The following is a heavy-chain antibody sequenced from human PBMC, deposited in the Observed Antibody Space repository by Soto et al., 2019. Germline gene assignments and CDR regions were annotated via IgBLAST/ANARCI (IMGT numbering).Heavy chain of an antibody. J-gene: IGHJ6*03. CDR2: LSGNGGST. CDR3: AKSPWAYYYYMDV. CDR1: GFTFINYA. Sequence: VQLLESGGGLVQPGGSLRLSCAASGFTFINYAMSWVRQAPGQELEWVSALSGNGGSTYYADSAKGRFTVSRDNSNDTLYLQMNGLRADDTAIYYCAKSPWAYYYYMDVWGKGTTVTVSS. V-gene: IGHV3-23*01. D-gene: IGHD3-16*01.